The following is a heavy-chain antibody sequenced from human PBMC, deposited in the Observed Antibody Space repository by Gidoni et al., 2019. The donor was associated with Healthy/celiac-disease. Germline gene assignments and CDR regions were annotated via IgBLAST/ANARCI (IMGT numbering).Heavy chain of an antibody. Sequence: QVQLVQSGAEVKKPGASVKVYCKASGYTFTGYYMHWVRQAPGQGLEWMGWINPNSGGPNNEQKFQGRVTMTRNTSISTAYMELSRLRSDDTAVYYCARGVGVVVPAAILEFDYWGQGTLVTVSS. D-gene: IGHD2-2*02. V-gene: IGHV1-2*02. J-gene: IGHJ4*02. CDR3: ARGVGVVVPAAILEFDY. CDR2: INPNSGGP. CDR1: GYTFTGYY.